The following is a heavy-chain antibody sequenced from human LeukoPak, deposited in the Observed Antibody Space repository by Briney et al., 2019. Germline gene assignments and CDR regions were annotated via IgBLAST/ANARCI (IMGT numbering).Heavy chain of an antibody. J-gene: IGHJ4*02. V-gene: IGHV1-69*05. Sequence: SXKVSCKASGGTFISYAISWVRQAPGQGLEWMGRIIPIFGTSNYAQKFQRRVPITTDESTSTAYIELSSLRSEDTAVYYCATEIGHYDILTGYYADIDYWGQGTLVTVSS. D-gene: IGHD3-9*01. CDR2: IIPIFGTS. CDR1: GGTFISYA. CDR3: ATEIGHYDILTGYYADIDY.